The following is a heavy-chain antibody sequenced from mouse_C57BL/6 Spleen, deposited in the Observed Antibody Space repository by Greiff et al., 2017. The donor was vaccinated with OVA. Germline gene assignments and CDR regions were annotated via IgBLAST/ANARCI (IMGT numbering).Heavy chain of an antibody. J-gene: IGHJ4*01. CDR2: INPGSGGT. D-gene: IGHD2-4*01. CDR1: GYAFTNYL. V-gene: IGHV1-54*01. CDR3: ARGDYDYDVYAMDY. Sequence: QVQLQQSGAELVRPGTSVKVSCKASGYAFTNYLIEWVKQRPGQGLEWIGVINPGSGGTNYNEKFKGKATLTADKSSSTAYMQLSSLTSEDSAVDYCARGDYDYDVYAMDYWGQGTSVTVSS.